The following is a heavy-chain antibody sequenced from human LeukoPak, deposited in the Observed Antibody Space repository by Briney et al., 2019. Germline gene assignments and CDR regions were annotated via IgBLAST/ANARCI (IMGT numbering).Heavy chain of an antibody. V-gene: IGHV4-39*07. CDR2: INHSGST. CDR1: GGSISSSSYY. Sequence: PSETLSLTCTVSGGSISSSSYYWGWIRQPPGKGLEWIGEINHSGSTNYNPSLKSRVTISVDTSKNQFSLKLSSVTAADTAVYYCARLVSMYYDILTGYYYYYYMDVWGKGTTVTISS. D-gene: IGHD3-9*01. J-gene: IGHJ6*03. CDR3: ARLVSMYYDILTGYYYYYYMDV.